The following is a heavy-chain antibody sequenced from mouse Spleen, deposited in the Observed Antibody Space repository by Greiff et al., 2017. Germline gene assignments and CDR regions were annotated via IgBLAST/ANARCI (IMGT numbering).Heavy chain of an antibody. CDR2: IDPSDSYT. CDR1: GYTFTSYW. Sequence: VQLQQPGAELVMPGASVKLSCKASGYTFTSYWMHWVKQRPGQGLEWIGEIDPSDSYTNYNQKFKGKATLTVDKSSSTAYMQLSSLTSEDSAVYYCARELLFDYWGQGTTLTVSS. V-gene: IGHV1-69*01. J-gene: IGHJ2*01. CDR3: ARELLFDY. D-gene: IGHD4-1*01.